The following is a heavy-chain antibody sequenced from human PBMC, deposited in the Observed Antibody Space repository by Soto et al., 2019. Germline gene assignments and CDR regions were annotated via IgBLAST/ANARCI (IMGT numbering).Heavy chain of an antibody. CDR1: GGSISSGDYY. CDR2: IYYSGST. Sequence: SETLSLTCTVSGGSISSGDYYWSWIRQHPGKGLEWIGYIYYSGSTYYNPSLKSRVTISVDTSKNQFSLKLSSVTAADTAVYYCPRDRSRRVVRGYYGMDVWGQGTTVTVSS. CDR3: PRDRSRRVVRGYYGMDV. D-gene: IGHD2-2*01. J-gene: IGHJ6*02. V-gene: IGHV4-31*03.